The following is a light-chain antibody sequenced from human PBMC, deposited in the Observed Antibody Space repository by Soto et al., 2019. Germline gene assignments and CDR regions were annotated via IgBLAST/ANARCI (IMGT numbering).Light chain of an antibody. CDR3: SSYAGSNNVV. Sequence: QSVLTQPPSVSGAPGQRVTISCTGSSSNIGAGFDVHWYHQIAGTAPKLLIYGNSNRPSGVPDRFSGSKFGNTASLTVSGLQAEDEADYYSSSYAGSNNVVFGGGTKVTVL. V-gene: IGLV1-40*01. CDR1: SSNIGAGFD. J-gene: IGLJ2*01. CDR2: GNS.